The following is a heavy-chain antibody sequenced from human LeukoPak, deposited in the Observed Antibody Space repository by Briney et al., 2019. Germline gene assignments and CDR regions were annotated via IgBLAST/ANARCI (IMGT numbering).Heavy chain of an antibody. J-gene: IGHJ4*02. D-gene: IGHD1-1*01. V-gene: IGHV1-2*02. CDR1: GYTFTGNF. CDR3: ARSEATGPNDH. Sequence: ASVKVSCKTSGYTFTGNFMHWVRQAPGQGPEWMGWINPNNGDTNYAQKFQGRVTMTRVTSITAAYMELSRLRSDDTAVYYCARSEATGPNDHWGQGTLVTVSS. CDR2: INPNNGDT.